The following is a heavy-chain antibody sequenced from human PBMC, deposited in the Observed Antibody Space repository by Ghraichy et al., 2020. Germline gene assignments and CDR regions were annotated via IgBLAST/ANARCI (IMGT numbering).Heavy chain of an antibody. CDR2: IFSNDET. J-gene: IGHJ4*02. V-gene: IGHV2-26*01. D-gene: IGHD6-19*01. Sequence: SGPTLVKPTETLTLTCTVSGFSLSNTRMGVSWIRQPPGKALEWLAHIFSNDETSYSTSLKSRLIISKDTSESQVVLTMTDMDPMDTATYYCARISGWYDGFDYWGQGTLVTVSS. CDR3: ARISGWYDGFDY. CDR1: GFSLSNTRMG.